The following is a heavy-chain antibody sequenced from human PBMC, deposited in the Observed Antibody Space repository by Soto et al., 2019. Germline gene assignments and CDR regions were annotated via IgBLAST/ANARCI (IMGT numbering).Heavy chain of an antibody. CDR1: GFTFSSYG. J-gene: IGHJ4*02. V-gene: IGHV3-33*01. D-gene: IGHD3-16*01. CDR2: IWYDGSNK. CDR3: ARATDYARAFDY. Sequence: PGGSLRLSCAASGFTFSSYGMHWVRQAPGKGLEWVAVIWYDGSNKYYADSVKGRFTISRDNSKNTLYLQMNSLRAEDTAVYYCARATDYARAFDYWGQGTLVTVSS.